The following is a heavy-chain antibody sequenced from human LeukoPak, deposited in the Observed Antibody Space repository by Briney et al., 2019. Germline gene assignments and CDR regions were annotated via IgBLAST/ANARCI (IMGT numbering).Heavy chain of an antibody. CDR3: ARGAATWVVGFDP. CDR2: IYYDGST. CDR1: GGSISSSSYY. Sequence: TSETLSLTCTVSGGSISSSSYYWGWIRQPPGKGLEWIGSIYYDGSTYYNPSLKSRVTISVDKSKNQFSLKLSSVTAADTAVYYCARGAATWVVGFDPWGQGTLVTVSS. V-gene: IGHV4-39*07. D-gene: IGHD2-15*01. J-gene: IGHJ5*02.